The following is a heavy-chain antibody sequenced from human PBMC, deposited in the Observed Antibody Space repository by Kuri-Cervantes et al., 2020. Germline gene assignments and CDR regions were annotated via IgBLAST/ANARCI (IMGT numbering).Heavy chain of an antibody. CDR3: AKDHGYSSSYYYYYGMDV. Sequence: GGSLRLSCAAFGFTFSSNAMSWVRQAPGKGLEWVSAISDSGGSTYYADSVKGRFTISRDNSKNTLYLQMNSLRAEDTAVYYCAKDHGYSSSYYYYYGMDVWGQGTTVTVSS. J-gene: IGHJ6*02. D-gene: IGHD6-13*01. CDR1: GFTFSSNA. CDR2: ISDSGGST. V-gene: IGHV3-23*01.